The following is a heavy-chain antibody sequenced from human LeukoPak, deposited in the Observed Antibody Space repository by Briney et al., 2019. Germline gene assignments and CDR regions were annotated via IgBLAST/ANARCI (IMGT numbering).Heavy chain of an antibody. J-gene: IGHJ3*02. CDR3: AREDDSSGYDAFDI. CDR1: GFTFSSYW. CDR2: IKQDGSEK. V-gene: IGHV3-7*01. Sequence: PGGSLRLSCAASGFTFSSYWMSWVRQAPGKGLEWVANIKQDGSEKYYVDSVKGRFTISRDNAKNSLYLQMNSLRAEDTAVYYCAREDDSSGYDAFDIWDQGTMVTVSS. D-gene: IGHD3-22*01.